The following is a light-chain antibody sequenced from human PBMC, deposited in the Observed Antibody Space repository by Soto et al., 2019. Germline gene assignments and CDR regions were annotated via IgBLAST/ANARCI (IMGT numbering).Light chain of an antibody. CDR1: QSVSSN. CDR3: QQYKNWLGLT. J-gene: IGKJ4*01. Sequence: EIVMTQFPATLAVSPGERAILSCRASQSVSSNLAWYQQKPGQAPRLLIYGASTRATDIPARFSGSGSGTDFTLVISSLQSEDFAVYFCQQYKNWLGLTFGGGTRWIS. CDR2: GAS. V-gene: IGKV3-15*01.